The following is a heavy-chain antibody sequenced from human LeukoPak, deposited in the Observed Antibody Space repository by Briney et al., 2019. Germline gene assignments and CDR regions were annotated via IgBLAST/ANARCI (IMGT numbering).Heavy chain of an antibody. D-gene: IGHD2-15*01. J-gene: IGHJ4*02. CDR3: ARGGRTAQFDY. V-gene: IGHV3-53*01. CDR2: IYSGGST. CDR1: GFTVSSNY. Sequence: PGGSLRLSCAASGFTVSSNYMSWVRQAPGKGLEWVSVIYSGGSTYYADSMKGRFTISRDNSKNTLYLQMNSLRAEDTAVYYCARGGRTAQFDYWGQGTLVTVSS.